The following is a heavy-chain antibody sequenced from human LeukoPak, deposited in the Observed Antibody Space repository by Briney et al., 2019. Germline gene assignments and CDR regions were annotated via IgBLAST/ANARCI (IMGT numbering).Heavy chain of an antibody. CDR1: GGSISSGGYS. D-gene: IGHD4-17*01. J-gene: IGHJ6*02. CDR3: ASITAVTTPDYYYYGMDV. Sequence: SETLSLTCTVSGGSISSGGYSWSWIRQHPGKGLEWIGYIYYSGSTYYNPSLKSRVTISVDASKNQFSLKLSSVTAADTAVYYCASITAVTTPDYYYYGMDVWGQGTTVTVSS. CDR2: IYYSGST. V-gene: IGHV4-31*03.